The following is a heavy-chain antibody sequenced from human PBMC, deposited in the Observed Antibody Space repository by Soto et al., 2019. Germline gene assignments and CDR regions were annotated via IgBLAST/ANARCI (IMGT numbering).Heavy chain of an antibody. CDR1: GGTFSSYA. CDR3: ARSPGMYYDILTGPRYNWFDP. D-gene: IGHD3-9*01. J-gene: IGHJ5*02. V-gene: IGHV1-69*13. CDR2: IIPIFGTA. Sequence: GASVKVSCKASGGTFSSYAISWVRQAPGQGLEWMGGIIPIFGTANYARKFQGRVTITADESTSTAYMELSSLRSEDTAVYYCARSPGMYYDILTGPRYNWFDPWGQGTLVTVS.